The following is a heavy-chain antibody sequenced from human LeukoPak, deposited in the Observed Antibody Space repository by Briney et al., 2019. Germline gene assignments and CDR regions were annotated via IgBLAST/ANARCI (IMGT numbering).Heavy chain of an antibody. CDR2: ISSSSSYI. J-gene: IGHJ4*02. V-gene: IGHV3-21*01. Sequence: GGSLRLSCAASGFTFSSYSMNWVRQAPGKGLEWVSSISSSSSYIYYADSVKGRFTISRDDAKNSLYLQMNSLRAEDTAVYYCARVHDSSGYYYGYWGQGTLVTVSS. CDR3: ARVHDSSGYYYGY. CDR1: GFTFSSYS. D-gene: IGHD3-22*01.